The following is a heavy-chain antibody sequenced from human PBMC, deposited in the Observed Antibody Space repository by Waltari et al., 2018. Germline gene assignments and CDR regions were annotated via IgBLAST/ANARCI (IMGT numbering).Heavy chain of an antibody. CDR1: GDSINNHH. J-gene: IGHJ3*02. D-gene: IGHD3-9*01. Sequence: QVQLQASGPGLVKPSETLSLPCTVSGDSINNHHWAWIRQPPGKGLEWIGYAYYTGRTNYNPSLRSRLTISVDTSKNQFSLNLNSVTAADTAVYYCARDLGGFNHFDWFLSIWGPGTMVTVSS. V-gene: IGHV4-59*11. CDR3: ARDLGGFNHFDWFLSI. CDR2: AYYTGRT.